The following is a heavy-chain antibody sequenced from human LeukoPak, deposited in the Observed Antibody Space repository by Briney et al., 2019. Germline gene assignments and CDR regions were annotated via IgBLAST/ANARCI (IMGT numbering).Heavy chain of an antibody. Sequence: GASVKVSCKASGYTFTGYYMHWVRQAPGQWLEWMGWINPNSGGTNYAQKFQGRVTMTRDTSISTAYMELSRLRSDDTAVYYCARGDIVVVPAAIRGDYWGQGALVTVSS. D-gene: IGHD2-2*02. CDR1: GYTFTGYY. V-gene: IGHV1-2*02. CDR3: ARGDIVVVPAAIRGDY. J-gene: IGHJ4*02. CDR2: INPNSGGT.